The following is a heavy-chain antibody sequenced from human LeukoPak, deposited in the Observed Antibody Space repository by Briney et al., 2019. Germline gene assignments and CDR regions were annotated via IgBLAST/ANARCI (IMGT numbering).Heavy chain of an antibody. CDR2: ISGSGGTT. CDR3: ARDFTSGRFDP. V-gene: IGHV3-23*01. CDR1: GFTFSNYA. D-gene: IGHD3-16*01. Sequence: GGSLRLSCAASGFTFSNYAMSWVRQAPGKGLEWVSAISGSGGTTYHADSVRGRFTISRDNSKNTLFLQMNSLRAEDTAVYYCARDFTSGRFDPWGQGTLVTVSS. J-gene: IGHJ5*02.